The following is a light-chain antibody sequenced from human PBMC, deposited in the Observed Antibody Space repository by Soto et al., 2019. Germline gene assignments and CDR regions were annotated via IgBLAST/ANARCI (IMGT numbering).Light chain of an antibody. J-gene: IGKJ5*01. CDR3: QHRSNWPPVT. Sequence: EIVLTQSPATLSLSPGERATLSCRATQSVRSYLAWYQQKPGQAPRLLIYDASNRATGVPARFSGSGSGTAFTLTISSLEPADFAVYYCQHRSNWPPVTFGPGTRLEI. CDR1: QSVRSY. V-gene: IGKV3-11*01. CDR2: DAS.